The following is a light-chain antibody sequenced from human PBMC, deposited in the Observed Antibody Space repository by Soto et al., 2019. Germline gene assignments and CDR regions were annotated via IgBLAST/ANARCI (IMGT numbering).Light chain of an antibody. V-gene: IGLV1-47*01. CDR3: STWDDSLSSVL. J-gene: IGLJ2*01. CDR2: END. Sequence: QSVLTQPPSASGTPGQRVTVSCSGSSSTIGSNNVAWYKKLAGSAPKLLIYENDQRPSGVPDRFSGSKSGTSASLAISGLRPDDEATYYCSTWDDSLSSVLFGGGTKLNVL. CDR1: SSTIGSNN.